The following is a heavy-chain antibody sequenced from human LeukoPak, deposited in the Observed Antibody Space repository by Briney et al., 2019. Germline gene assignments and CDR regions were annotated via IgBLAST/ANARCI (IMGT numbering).Heavy chain of an antibody. CDR3: ARPPGYRYFDWSRMTWT. CDR1: GFTVSSSY. CDR2: IYSGGST. J-gene: IGHJ5*02. D-gene: IGHD3-9*01. V-gene: IGHV3-53*01. Sequence: PGGSLRLSCAASGFTVSSSYMSWVRQAPGKGLEWVSLIYSGGSTYYADSVKGRFTISRDNSKNTLNLQMNSLRAEDTAVYYCARPPGYRYFDWSRMTWTWGQGTLVTVSS.